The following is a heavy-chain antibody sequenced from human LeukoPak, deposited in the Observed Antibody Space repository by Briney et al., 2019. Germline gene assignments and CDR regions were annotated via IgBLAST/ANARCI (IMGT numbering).Heavy chain of an antibody. D-gene: IGHD6-13*01. J-gene: IGHJ4*02. CDR2: MNPNSGNT. CDR1: GYTFTSYG. V-gene: IGHV1-8*02. CDR3: ARGLADIAAARDY. Sequence: GASVKVSCKASGYTFTSYGISWVRQAPGQGLEWMGWMNPNSGNTGYAQKFQGRVTMTRNTSISTAYMELSSLRSEDTAVYYCARGLADIAAARDYWGQGTLVTVSS.